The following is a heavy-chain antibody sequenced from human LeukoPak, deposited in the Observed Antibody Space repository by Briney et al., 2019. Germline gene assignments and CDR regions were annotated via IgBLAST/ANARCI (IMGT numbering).Heavy chain of an antibody. CDR1: GGSISSGDYY. V-gene: IGHV4-39*07. J-gene: IGHJ1*01. CDR3: ARNRDYYDSSDPGEH. CDR2: INHSGST. D-gene: IGHD3-22*01. Sequence: NPSETLSLTCTVSGGSISSGDYYWSWIRQPPGKGLEWIGEINHSGSTNYNPSLKSRVTISVDTSKNQFSLKLSSVTAADTAVYYCARNRDYYDSSDPGEHWGQGTLVTVSS.